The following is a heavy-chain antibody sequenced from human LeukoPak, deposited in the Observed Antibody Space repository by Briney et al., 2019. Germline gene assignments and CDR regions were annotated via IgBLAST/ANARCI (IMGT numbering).Heavy chain of an antibody. CDR3: AKKKTDYSYPSSFDY. V-gene: IGHV3-48*01. D-gene: IGHD4-11*01. CDR1: GFIFSSHS. CDR2: ISNIVDTI. J-gene: IGHJ4*02. Sequence: GGSLRLSCAASGFIFSSHSMNWVRQAPGKGLEWVSYISNIVDTIYYADSVKGRFTISRDNAKNTLYLQMNSLRAEDTAVYYCAKKKTDYSYPSSFDYWGQGTLVTVSS.